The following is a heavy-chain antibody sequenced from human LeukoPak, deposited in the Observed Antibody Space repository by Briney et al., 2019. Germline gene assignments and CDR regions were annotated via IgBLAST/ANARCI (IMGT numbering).Heavy chain of an antibody. CDR1: VIAFNSYD. Sequence: GGSLRLSCAAPVIAFNSYDFDGVRQAPGKGLEWVSHMDMYGGGVDYADSVKGRFTVSRDNAEKSFYLQMQSLRAGDTDVYFCATKRWFYTTRGTFDLWGQGTMVIVSS. V-gene: IGHV3-48*03. D-gene: IGHD2-2*02. CDR3: ATKRWFYTTRGTFDL. J-gene: IGHJ3*01. CDR2: MDMYGGGV.